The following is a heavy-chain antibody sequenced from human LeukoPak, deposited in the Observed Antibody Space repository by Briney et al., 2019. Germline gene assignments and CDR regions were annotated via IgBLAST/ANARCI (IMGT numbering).Heavy chain of an antibody. D-gene: IGHD3-9*01. CDR3: AKWGDYDVLTGYYVSDY. Sequence: GASLRHSCAASGFTFSNYAMSWVRQAPGKGLEWVSAITGSGSGIYYADSMKSRFTISRDNSKNTLYLQINSLRAEDTAVYYCAKWGDYDVLTGYYVSDYWGQGTLVTVSS. J-gene: IGHJ4*02. V-gene: IGHV3-23*01. CDR1: GFTFSNYA. CDR2: ITGSGSGI.